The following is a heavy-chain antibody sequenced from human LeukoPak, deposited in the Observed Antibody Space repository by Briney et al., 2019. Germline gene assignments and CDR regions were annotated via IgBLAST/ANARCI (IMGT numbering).Heavy chain of an antibody. CDR2: MSPNSGNT. CDR1: GYTFTSYD. Sequence: ASVKISCKASGYTFTSYDINWMRQAPGQGLEWMGWMSPNSGNTGYAQKFQGRVTMTRNTSISTAYMELSSLRSEDTAVYYCARGVSGYQNDYWGQGTLVTVSS. CDR3: ARGVSGYQNDY. D-gene: IGHD3-22*01. V-gene: IGHV1-8*01. J-gene: IGHJ4*02.